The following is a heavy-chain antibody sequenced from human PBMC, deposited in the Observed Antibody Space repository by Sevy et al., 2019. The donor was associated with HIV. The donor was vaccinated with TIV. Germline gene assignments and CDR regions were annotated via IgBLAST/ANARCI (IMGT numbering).Heavy chain of an antibody. CDR1: RFTFINYG. CDR3: AKDFVKASGFYGHGFFSMDV. CDR2: ISYDGSIE. J-gene: IGHJ6*02. Sequence: GGSLRLSCAASRFTFINYGIHWVRQAPGKGLEWVAVISYDGSIEYYADSVKGRFTISRDNSKNTLFLQMSSLRAEDTAMYYCAKDFVKASGFYGHGFFSMDVWGQGTTVTVSS. V-gene: IGHV3-30*18. D-gene: IGHD3-3*01.